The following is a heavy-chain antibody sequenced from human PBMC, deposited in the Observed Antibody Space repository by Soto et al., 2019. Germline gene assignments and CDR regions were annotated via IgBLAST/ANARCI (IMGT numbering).Heavy chain of an antibody. Sequence: SETLSLTCAVYGGSFSGYYWSWVRQPPGKGLEWIGEINHSGSTNYNPSLKSRVTISVDTSKNQFSLKLSSVTAADTAVYYCARAFRYSSSWYYYYYGMDVWGQGTTVTVSS. V-gene: IGHV4-34*01. CDR2: INHSGST. CDR1: GGSFSGYY. J-gene: IGHJ6*02. CDR3: ARAFRYSSSWYYYYYGMDV. D-gene: IGHD6-13*01.